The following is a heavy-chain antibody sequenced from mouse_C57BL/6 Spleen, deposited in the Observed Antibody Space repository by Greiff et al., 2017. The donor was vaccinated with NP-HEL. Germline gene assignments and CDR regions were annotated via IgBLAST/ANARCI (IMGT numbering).Heavy chain of an antibody. D-gene: IGHD1-1*01. V-gene: IGHV1-69*01. CDR2: IDPSDSYT. CDR3: ARSGYYGSSVFAY. Sequence: VQLQQPGAELVMPGASVKLSCKASGYTFTSYWMHWVKQRPGQGLEWIGEIDPSDSYTNYNQKFKGKSTLTVDKSSSPAYMQLSSRTSEDSAVYYCARSGYYGSSVFAYWGQGTLVTVSA. CDR1: GYTFTSYW. J-gene: IGHJ3*01.